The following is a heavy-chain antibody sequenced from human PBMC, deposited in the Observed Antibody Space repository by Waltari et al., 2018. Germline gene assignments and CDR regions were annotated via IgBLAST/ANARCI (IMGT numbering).Heavy chain of an antibody. V-gene: IGHV4-4*07. CDR3: ARANYDFWSGSQNAFDI. CDR1: GGSISSYY. CDR2: IYTSGST. J-gene: IGHJ3*02. D-gene: IGHD3-3*01. Sequence: QVQLQESGPGLVKPSGTLSLTCTVSGGSISSYYWSWIRQPAGKGLEWIGRIYTSGSTNYNPSLKSRVTMSVDTSKNQFSLKLSSVTAADTAVYYCARANYDFWSGSQNAFDIWGQGTMVTVSS.